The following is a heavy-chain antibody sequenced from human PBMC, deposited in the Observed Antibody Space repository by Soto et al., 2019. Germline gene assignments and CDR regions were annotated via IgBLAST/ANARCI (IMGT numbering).Heavy chain of an antibody. CDR3: ARDLPDSGSYYSDY. J-gene: IGHJ4*02. Sequence: SETLSLTCTVSGGSISSYYWSWIRQPPGKGLEWIGYIYYSGSTNYNPSLKSRVTISVDTSKNQFSLKLSSVTAADTAVYYCARDLPDSGSYYSDYWGQGTLVTVSS. D-gene: IGHD1-26*01. CDR2: IYYSGST. V-gene: IGHV4-59*01. CDR1: GGSISSYY.